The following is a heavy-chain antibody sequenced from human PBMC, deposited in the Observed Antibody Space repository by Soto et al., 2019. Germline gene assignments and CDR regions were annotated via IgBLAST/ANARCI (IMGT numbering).Heavy chain of an antibody. CDR1: GGTFSSYA. J-gene: IGHJ5*02. V-gene: IGHV1-69*13. CDR2: IIPIFGTA. D-gene: IGHD2-15*01. CDR3: ARGVGYRVVANSFDP. Sequence: SVKISCKAAGGTFSSYAISLVGQAPGQGLEWMGGIIPIFGTANYAQKFQGRVTITADESTSTAYMELSSLRSEDTAVYYCARGVGYRVVANSFDPWGQAPLVTVSS.